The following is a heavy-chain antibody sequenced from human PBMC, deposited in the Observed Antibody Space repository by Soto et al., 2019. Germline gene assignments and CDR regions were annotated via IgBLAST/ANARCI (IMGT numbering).Heavy chain of an antibody. Sequence: ASVKVSCKASGGTFGTSSFVWVRQGPGQGLEWMGGIIPIFTRTNFAQKFQGRVTFSADESTRTTYMELRSLTSEDTAIYYCARDVVRSTAGDSWGQGTLVTVSS. V-gene: IGHV1-69*13. CDR2: IIPIFTRT. CDR3: ARDVVRSTAGDS. CDR1: GGTFGTSS. J-gene: IGHJ4*02. D-gene: IGHD2-15*01.